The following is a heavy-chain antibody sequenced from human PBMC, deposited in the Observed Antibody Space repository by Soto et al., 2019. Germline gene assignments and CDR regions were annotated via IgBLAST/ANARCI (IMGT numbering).Heavy chain of an antibody. Sequence: SVTLSLTCTVSGDSISISSHYWGWIRQPPGKGLEWIANIYYSGSTYYNPSLKNRVTISLDTSKNQVSLKLGSVTAADTAVYYCARMNIVGVLYYYMDAWGQGTTVTVSS. D-gene: IGHD3-3*02. CDR3: ARMNIVGVLYYYMDA. J-gene: IGHJ6*03. CDR1: GDSISISSHY. CDR2: IYYSGST. V-gene: IGHV4-39*01.